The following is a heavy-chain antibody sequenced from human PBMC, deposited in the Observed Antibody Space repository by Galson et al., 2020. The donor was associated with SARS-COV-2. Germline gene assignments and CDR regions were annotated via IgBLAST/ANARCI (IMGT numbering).Heavy chain of an antibody. Sequence: SETLSLTCAVSGDSISGYYWRWLRHPAGKKLEWLGRINTSGSTTYNPSLRSRVTMSVDTSKNHFSLHLTSVTAADTAVYYCARNSAWYFDLWGRGTLVTVSS. V-gene: IGHV4-4*07. J-gene: IGHJ2*01. CDR2: INTSGST. D-gene: IGHD1-26*01. CDR3: ARNSAWYFDL. CDR1: GDSISGYY.